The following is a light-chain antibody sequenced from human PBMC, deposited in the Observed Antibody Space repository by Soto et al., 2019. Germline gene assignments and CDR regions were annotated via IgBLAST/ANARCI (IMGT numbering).Light chain of an antibody. V-gene: IGLV1-47*01. CDR3: ASLDDSLSGFYV. J-gene: IGLJ1*01. CDR2: RNN. Sequence: QSVLTQPPSASGTPGQRVTISCSGSSSNIGSNYVYWYQQLPGTAPKLLIYRNNQRPSGVPDRFSGSKSGTSASLAISGLRSEDEADYYCASLDDSLSGFYVFGPGTKLTVL. CDR1: SSNIGSNY.